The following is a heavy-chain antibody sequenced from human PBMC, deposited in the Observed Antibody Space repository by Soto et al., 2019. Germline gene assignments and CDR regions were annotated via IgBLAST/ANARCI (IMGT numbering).Heavy chain of an antibody. J-gene: IGHJ5*02. CDR2: TYYRSKWYN. Sequence: SQTLSLTCAISGDSVSSNSAAWNWIRQSPSRGLEWLGRTYYRSKWYNDYAVSVKSRITINPDTSKNQFSLQLNSVTPEDTAVYYCARGYCSGGSCYGKRNNWFDPWGQGTLVTVSS. V-gene: IGHV6-1*01. CDR1: GDSVSSNSAA. CDR3: ARGYCSGGSCYGKRNNWFDP. D-gene: IGHD2-15*01.